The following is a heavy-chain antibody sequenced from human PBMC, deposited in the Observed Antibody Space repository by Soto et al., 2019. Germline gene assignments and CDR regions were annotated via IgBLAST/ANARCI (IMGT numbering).Heavy chain of an antibody. V-gene: IGHV4-39*01. CDR3: APNLPQFYDPVAGMDV. D-gene: IGHD2-15*01. J-gene: IGHJ6*02. CDR2: IYYSGST. CDR1: GGSISSSSYY. Sequence: SETLSLTSTVSGGSISSSSYYWGWIRQPPGKGLEWIGSIYYSGSTYYNPSLKSRVTISVDTSKNQFSLKLSSVTAADTAVYYCAPNLPQFYDPVAGMDVWGQGTTVTVSS.